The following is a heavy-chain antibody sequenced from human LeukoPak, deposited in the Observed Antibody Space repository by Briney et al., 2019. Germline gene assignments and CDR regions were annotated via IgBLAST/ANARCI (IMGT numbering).Heavy chain of an antibody. V-gene: IGHV3-48*03. Sequence: GGSLRLSCAASGFTFSSYEMNWVRQAPGKGLEWVSYISSSGSTIYYADSVKGRFTISRDNAKNSLYLQMNSLRAEDTAVYYCARDRNTQLLWFGELLPTYYYYGVDVWGKGTTVTVSS. J-gene: IGHJ6*04. D-gene: IGHD3-10*01. CDR2: ISSSGSTI. CDR1: GFTFSSYE. CDR3: ARDRNTQLLWFGELLPTYYYYGVDV.